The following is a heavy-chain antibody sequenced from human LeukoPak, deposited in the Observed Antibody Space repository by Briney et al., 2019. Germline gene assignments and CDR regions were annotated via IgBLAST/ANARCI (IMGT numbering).Heavy chain of an antibody. D-gene: IGHD2-2*01. V-gene: IGHV4-34*01. Sequence: SETLSLTCAVYGGSFSGYYWSWIRQPPGKGLEWIGEINHSGSTNYNPSLKSRVTISVDTSKDQFSLKLSSVTAADTAVYYCARLCVVVPAAHSYAFDIWGQGAMVTVSS. CDR3: ARLCVVVPAAHSYAFDI. J-gene: IGHJ3*02. CDR2: INHSGST. CDR1: GGSFSGYY.